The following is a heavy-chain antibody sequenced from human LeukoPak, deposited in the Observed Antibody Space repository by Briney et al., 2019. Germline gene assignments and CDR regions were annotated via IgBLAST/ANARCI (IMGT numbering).Heavy chain of an antibody. CDR1: GFSFTEWW. J-gene: IGHJ6*02. Sequence: GGSLRLSCAASGFSFTEWWMQWVRQAPGEGLVWLSHMNGDGSRISYADSAKGRFTVSRDNAKKMLYLQMNSLRDEDTAVYYCARENYFGLDVWGQGTTVTVSS. V-gene: IGHV3-74*01. CDR3: ARENYFGLDV. CDR2: MNGDGSRI.